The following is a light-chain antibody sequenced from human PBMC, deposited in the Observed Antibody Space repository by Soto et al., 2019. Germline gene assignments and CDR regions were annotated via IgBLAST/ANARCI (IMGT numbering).Light chain of an antibody. Sequence: EIVFTQSPGPLSLSPGERATLSCRASQSVSRYLAWYQQKPGQAPRLLIYGASTRASGVPAKFSGSGSGTESTLTISSLQSEDFAVYYCQQYNKWPRTFGQGTKVDI. J-gene: IGKJ1*01. CDR3: QQYNKWPRT. V-gene: IGKV3-15*01. CDR1: QSVSRY. CDR2: GAS.